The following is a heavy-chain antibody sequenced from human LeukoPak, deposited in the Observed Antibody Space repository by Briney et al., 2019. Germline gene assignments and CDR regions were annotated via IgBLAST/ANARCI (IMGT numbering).Heavy chain of an antibody. Sequence: SETLSLTCTVSGGSISSSLYHWGWIRQSPGKNLEWLGSIYYTGATHYDPSLKSRVTISVDTSKNQFSLNLSSVTAADTAVYYCARQEIGLRSFDPWGQGTLVTVSS. D-gene: IGHD3/OR15-3a*01. J-gene: IGHJ5*02. CDR3: ARQEIGLRSFDP. CDR1: GGSISSSLYH. V-gene: IGHV4-39*01. CDR2: IYYTGAT.